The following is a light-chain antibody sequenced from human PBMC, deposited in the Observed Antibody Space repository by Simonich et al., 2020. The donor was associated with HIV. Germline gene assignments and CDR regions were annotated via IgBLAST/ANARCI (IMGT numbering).Light chain of an antibody. CDR1: QSVSSY. Sequence: EIVLTQSPATLSLSPGERATLSCRASQSVSSYLAWYQQKPGQAPRLLIYDASNRATGIPAMFSGSGYGTDFTLTISSLEPEDFAVYYCQQRSNWPIFTFGPGTKVDIK. J-gene: IGKJ3*01. CDR2: DAS. CDR3: QQRSNWPIFT. V-gene: IGKV3-11*01.